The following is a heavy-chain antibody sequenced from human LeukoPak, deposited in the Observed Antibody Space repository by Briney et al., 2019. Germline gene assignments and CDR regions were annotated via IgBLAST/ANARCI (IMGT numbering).Heavy chain of an antibody. V-gene: IGHV3-30-3*01. CDR3: ARDWTVVVPAGSDSDY. Sequence: GGSLRLSCAASGFTFSSYAMHWVRQAPGKGLEWVAVISYDGSNKYYADSVKGRFTISRDNSKSTLYLQMNSLRAEDTAVYYCARDWTVVVPAGSDSDYGGQETRVTVSS. CDR1: GFTFSSYA. D-gene: IGHD2-2*01. CDR2: ISYDGSNK. J-gene: IGHJ4*02.